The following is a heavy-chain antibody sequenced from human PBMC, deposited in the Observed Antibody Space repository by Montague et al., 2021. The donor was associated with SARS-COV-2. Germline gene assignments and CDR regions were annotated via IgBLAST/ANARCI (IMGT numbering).Heavy chain of an antibody. CDR1: GFSLSTSGMC. V-gene: IGHV2-70*01. CDR2: IDWDDDK. J-gene: IGHJ6*02. D-gene: IGHD4-17*01. Sequence: PALVKPTQTLTLTCTFSGFSLSTSGMCVSWIRQPPGKALEWLALIDWDDDKYYSTSLKTRLTISKDTSKNQVVLTMTNMDPVDTATYYCARMTTVTYPYYDCYGMDVWGQGTTVSVSS. CDR3: ARMTTVTYPYYDCYGMDV.